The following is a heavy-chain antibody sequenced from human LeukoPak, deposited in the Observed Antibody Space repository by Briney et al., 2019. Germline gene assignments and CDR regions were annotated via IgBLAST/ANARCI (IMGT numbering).Heavy chain of an antibody. V-gene: IGHV4-39*07. CDR1: GGSISSSSYY. Sequence: SETLSLTCTVSGGSISSSSYYWGWIRQPPGKGLEWIGSIYYSGSTYYSPSLKSRVTISVDTSKNQFSLKLSSVTAADTAVYYCARVRIGGYSYGSFDYWGQGTLVTVSS. J-gene: IGHJ4*02. D-gene: IGHD5-18*01. CDR2: IYYSGST. CDR3: ARVRIGGYSYGSFDY.